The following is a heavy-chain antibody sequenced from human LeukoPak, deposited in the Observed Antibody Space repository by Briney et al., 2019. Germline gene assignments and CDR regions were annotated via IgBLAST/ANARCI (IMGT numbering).Heavy chain of an antibody. D-gene: IGHD6-19*01. CDR3: ARVWSRRYSSGWYWFDP. V-gene: IGHV4-59*01. CDR2: IYYSGST. J-gene: IGHJ5*02. CDR1: DDSITIYY. Sequence: SETLSLTCTVSDDSITIYYWTWIRQPPGKGLEWIGYIYYSGSTNYNPSLKSRVTISVDTSKNQFSLKLSSVIAADTAVYYCARVWSRRYSSGWYWFDPWGQGTLVTVPS.